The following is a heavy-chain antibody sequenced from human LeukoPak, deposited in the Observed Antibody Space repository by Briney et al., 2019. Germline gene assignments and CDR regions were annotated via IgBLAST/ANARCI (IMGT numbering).Heavy chain of an antibody. CDR1: GGTFSSYA. D-gene: IGHD6-6*01. V-gene: IGHV1-69*06. CDR3: ASRGGKGLAALTGANWFDP. CDR2: IIPIFGTA. Sequence: GASVKVSCKASGGTFSSYAISWVRQAPGQGLEWMGGIIPIFGTANYAQKFQGRVTITADKSTSTAYMELSSLRSEDTAVYYCASRGGKGLAALTGANWFDPWGQGTLVTVSS. J-gene: IGHJ5*02.